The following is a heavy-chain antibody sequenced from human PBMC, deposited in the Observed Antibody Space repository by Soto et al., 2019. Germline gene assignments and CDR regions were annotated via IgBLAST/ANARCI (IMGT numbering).Heavy chain of an antibody. CDR3: ARDSATFPMVRGARGMDV. D-gene: IGHD3-10*01. J-gene: IGHJ6*02. CDR1: GGSISSGDYY. Sequence: QVQLQESGPGLVKPSQTLSLTCTVSGGSISSGDYYWSWIRQPPGKGLEWIGYIYYSGSTYYNPSLKSRVTISVDTSKNQFSLKLSSVTAADTAVYYCARDSATFPMVRGARGMDVWGQGTTVTVSS. CDR2: IYYSGST. V-gene: IGHV4-30-4*01.